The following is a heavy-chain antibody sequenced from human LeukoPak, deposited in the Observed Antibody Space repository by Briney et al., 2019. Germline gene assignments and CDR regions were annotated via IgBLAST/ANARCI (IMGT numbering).Heavy chain of an antibody. V-gene: IGHV1-69*13. Sequence: GASVKVSCKASGGTFSSYAISWVRQAPGQGLEWMGGIIPIFGTANYAQKFQGRVTITADESTSTAYMELSSLRSEDTAVYYCARGILIAGRENWFDPWGQGTLVTVSS. CDR1: GGTFSSYA. CDR2: IIPIFGTA. D-gene: IGHD6-13*01. J-gene: IGHJ5*02. CDR3: ARGILIAGRENWFDP.